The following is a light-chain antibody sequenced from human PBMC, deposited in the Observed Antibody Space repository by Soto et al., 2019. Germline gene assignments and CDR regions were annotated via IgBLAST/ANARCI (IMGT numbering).Light chain of an antibody. CDR1: QIIDNW. Sequence: DTQMTQSPSALSASVGDRVTITCRASQIIDNWLAWYQQKAGKAPKLLIYKASNLQSGVPSRFSGSVYGTKVPLTISNLQPEDSATYYFQEYNSNFGGGTEDEIK. CDR3: QEYNSN. V-gene: IGKV1-5*03. J-gene: IGKJ4*01. CDR2: KAS.